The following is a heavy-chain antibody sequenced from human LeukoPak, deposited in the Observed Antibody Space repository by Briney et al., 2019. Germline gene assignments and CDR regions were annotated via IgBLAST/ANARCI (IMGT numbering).Heavy chain of an antibody. CDR1: GFTFSGYW. Sequence: PGGSLRLSCAASGFTFSGYWMHWVRHAPGKGLVWVSRISTDGSSTNYAGSVKGRFTISRDNAKNTLYLQMNSLRADDTAVYYCAGGRSGNYGLFDYWGQGTLVTVSS. V-gene: IGHV3-74*01. J-gene: IGHJ4*02. CDR3: AGGRSGNYGLFDY. D-gene: IGHD1-26*01. CDR2: ISTDGSST.